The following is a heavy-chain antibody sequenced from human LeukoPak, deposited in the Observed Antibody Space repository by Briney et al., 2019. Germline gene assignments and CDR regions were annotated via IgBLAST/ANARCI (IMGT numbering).Heavy chain of an antibody. D-gene: IGHD3-22*01. Sequence: GGSLRLSCAASGFTFSSYAMSWVRQAPGKGLEWVSAISGSGGSTYYADSVKGRFTISRDNAKNSLYLQMNSLSAEDTAVYYCARRARYYDSSGYHLDYWGQGTLVTVSS. J-gene: IGHJ4*02. CDR3: ARRARYYDSSGYHLDY. CDR2: ISGSGGST. CDR1: GFTFSSYA. V-gene: IGHV3-23*01.